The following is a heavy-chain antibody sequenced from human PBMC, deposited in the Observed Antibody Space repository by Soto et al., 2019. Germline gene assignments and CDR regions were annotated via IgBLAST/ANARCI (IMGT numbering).Heavy chain of an antibody. CDR1: GFTFSNYW. V-gene: IGHV3-7*01. D-gene: IGHD2-15*01. CDR2: TKPDGSEK. CDR3: AREGVAHWYFAL. J-gene: IGHJ2*01. Sequence: DVQLVESGGGLVQPGGSLRLSCAASGFTFSNYWMRWVRQAPGKGLQWVGNTKPDGSEKYYVDSVKGRFTISRDNAKNSLYLQMNFLRAEDTAVYYCAREGVAHWYFALWGRGTLVTVSS.